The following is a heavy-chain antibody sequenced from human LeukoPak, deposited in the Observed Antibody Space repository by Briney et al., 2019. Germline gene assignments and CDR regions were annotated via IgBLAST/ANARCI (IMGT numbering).Heavy chain of an antibody. CDR1: GGSISGYY. J-gene: IGHJ4*02. Sequence: SETLSLTCTVYGGSISGYYWSWIRQPPGKGLEWIGYIYYTGSTNYNPSLKSRVTISVDTSKNQFSLKLSSVTAADTAVYYCARHTAFAYWGQGTLVTVSS. V-gene: IGHV4-59*08. CDR2: IYYTGST. D-gene: IGHD2-21*02. CDR3: ARHTAFAY.